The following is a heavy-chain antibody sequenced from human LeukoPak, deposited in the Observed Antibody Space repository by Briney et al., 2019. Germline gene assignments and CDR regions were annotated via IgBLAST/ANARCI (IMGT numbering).Heavy chain of an antibody. D-gene: IGHD7-27*01. J-gene: IGHJ4*02. Sequence: ASVKVSCKASGYTFTGYYMHWVRQAPGQGLEWMGWINPNSGGTNYAQKFQGWVTMTRDTSISTAYMELSRLRSDDTAVYYCARDNWAKRLIDYWGQGTLVTVSS. CDR1: GYTFTGYY. V-gene: IGHV1-2*04. CDR3: ARDNWAKRLIDY. CDR2: INPNSGGT.